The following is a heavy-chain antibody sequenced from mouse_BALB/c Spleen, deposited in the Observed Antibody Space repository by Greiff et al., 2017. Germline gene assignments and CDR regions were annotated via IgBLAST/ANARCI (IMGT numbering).Heavy chain of an antibody. J-gene: IGHJ4*01. CDR3: ARGTMITTGAMDY. CDR1: GDSITSGY. CDR2: ISYSGST. D-gene: IGHD2-4*01. V-gene: IGHV3-8*02. Sequence: DVKLVESGPSLVKPSQTLSLTCSVTGDSITSGYWNWIRKFPGNKLEYMGYISYSGSTYYNPSLKSRISITRDTSKNQYYLQLNSVTTEDTATYYCARGTMITTGAMDYWGQGTSVTVSS.